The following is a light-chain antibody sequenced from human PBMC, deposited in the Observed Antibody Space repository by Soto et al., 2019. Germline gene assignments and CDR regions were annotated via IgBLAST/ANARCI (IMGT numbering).Light chain of an antibody. Sequence: QSALTQPPSASGTPGQRVTISCSGSSSNIGSNTVNWYQQLPGTAPKLLIYSNNQRPSGVPDRFSGSKSGTSASLAISGLQYEDEADYYCAAWDDSLNGLYVFGTGTKVTVL. CDR2: SNN. CDR3: AAWDDSLNGLYV. V-gene: IGLV1-44*01. CDR1: SSNIGSNT. J-gene: IGLJ1*01.